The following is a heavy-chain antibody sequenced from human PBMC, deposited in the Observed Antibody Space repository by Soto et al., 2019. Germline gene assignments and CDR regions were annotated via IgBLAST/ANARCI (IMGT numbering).Heavy chain of an antibody. CDR3: ARGDYYVTSGGYSGGFEI. D-gene: IGHD3-10*02. CDR2: IKPDGGQK. CDR1: GFTFSSYW. V-gene: IGHV3-7*04. Sequence: QLVESGGGLVQPGGSLRLSCAASGFTFSSYWMSWVRQAPGKGLEWVANIKPDGGQKWYVDSVKGRFTISRDNAKNSMYLQMNNQGAGVTAVYYCARGDYYVTSGGYSGGFEILGQGRMVTVSS. J-gene: IGHJ3*02.